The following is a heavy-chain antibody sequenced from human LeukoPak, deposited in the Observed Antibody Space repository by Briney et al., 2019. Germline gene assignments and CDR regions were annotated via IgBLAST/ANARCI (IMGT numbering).Heavy chain of an antibody. CDR1: GFTFSSYA. CDR2: ISGSGGST. V-gene: IGHV3-23*01. D-gene: IGHD3-22*01. CDR3: AINAKTYYYDSSGSYYFDY. J-gene: IGHJ4*02. Sequence: GGSLRLSCAASGFTFSSYAMSWVRQAPGKGLEWVSAISGSGGSTYYADSVKGRFTISRDNSKNTLYLQMHSLRAEDTAVYYCAINAKTYYYDSSGSYYFDYWGQGTLVTVSS.